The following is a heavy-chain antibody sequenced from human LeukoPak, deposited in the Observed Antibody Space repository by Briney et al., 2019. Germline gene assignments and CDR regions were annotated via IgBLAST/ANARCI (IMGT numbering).Heavy chain of an antibody. Sequence: ASVKLSCKASGYTFTSYDINWVRQATGQGLEWMGWMNPNSGNTGYAQKFQGRVTMTKNTSITTAYMELNSLRSEDTAVYYCARALSWTTDSYYYMDVWGKGTTLTVSS. CDR1: GYTFTSYD. CDR3: ARALSWTTDSYYYMDV. D-gene: IGHD3/OR15-3a*01. V-gene: IGHV1-8*01. CDR2: MNPNSGNT. J-gene: IGHJ6*03.